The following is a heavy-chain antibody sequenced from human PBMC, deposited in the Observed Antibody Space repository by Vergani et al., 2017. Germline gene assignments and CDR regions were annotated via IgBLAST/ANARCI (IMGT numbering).Heavy chain of an antibody. CDR2: IIPIFGTA. CDR1: GGTFSSYA. D-gene: IGHD3-22*01. J-gene: IGHJ2*01. Sequence: QVQLVQSGAEVKKPGSSVKVSCKASGGTFSSYAISWVRQAPGQGLEWMGGIIPIFGTANYAQKFQGRVTITADESSSTAYMELSSLRSEDTAVYYCARDFVGITMMQTDWYFDLWGRGTLVTVSS. V-gene: IGHV1-69*01. CDR3: ARDFVGITMMQTDWYFDL.